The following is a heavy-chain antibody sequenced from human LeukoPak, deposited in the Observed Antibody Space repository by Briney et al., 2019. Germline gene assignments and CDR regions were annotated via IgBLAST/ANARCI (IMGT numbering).Heavy chain of an antibody. D-gene: IGHD2-2*01. CDR1: GDSMPSSTDY. CDR2: IYPSGTT. CDR3: ARENRHATNIDY. Sequence: SETLSLTCTVFGDSMPSSTDYWSWIRQLPGKGLEYIGYIYPSGTTYYNPSLRGRVTMSMDTSKTQFSLNLTSVTAADTAVYHCARENRHATNIDYWGQGTLVTVSS. V-gene: IGHV4-31*03. J-gene: IGHJ4*02.